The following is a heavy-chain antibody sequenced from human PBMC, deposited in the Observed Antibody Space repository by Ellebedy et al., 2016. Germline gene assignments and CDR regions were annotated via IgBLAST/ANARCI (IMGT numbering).Heavy chain of an antibody. V-gene: IGHV3-30*18. CDR2: ISYDGNRE. CDR3: TNGWTDWKGPAYGMDV. CDR1: GFTFSAYG. J-gene: IGHJ6*02. Sequence: GESLKISCVASGFTFSAYGMHWVRQAPGKGLEWVAHISYDGNREEYADSVKGRFTISRDNAKNTLFLQMDSLRLEDTAGFRCTNGWTDWKGPAYGMDVWGQGTTVTVSS. D-gene: IGHD1-1*01.